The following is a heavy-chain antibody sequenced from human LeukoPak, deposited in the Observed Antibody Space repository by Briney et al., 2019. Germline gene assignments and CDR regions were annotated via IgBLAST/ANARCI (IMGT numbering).Heavy chain of an antibody. CDR3: AKDVRITTIVVVITSFDY. CDR2: ISGGGGSR. J-gene: IGHJ4*02. D-gene: IGHD3-22*01. V-gene: IGHV3-23*01. Sequence: PGGSLRLSCAASGFTFSSYAMTWVRQAPGKGLEWVSTISGGGGSRFYADSVKGRFTISRDNSKNTLYLQMNSLRAEDTAVYYCAKDVRITTIVVVITSFDYWGQGTLVTVPS. CDR1: GFTFSSYA.